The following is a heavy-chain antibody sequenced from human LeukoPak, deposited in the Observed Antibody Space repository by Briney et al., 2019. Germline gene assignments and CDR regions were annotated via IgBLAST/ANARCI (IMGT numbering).Heavy chain of an antibody. D-gene: IGHD1-26*01. V-gene: IGHV3-33*01. CDR2: IWYDGSNK. J-gene: IGHJ4*02. CDR3: ARAGVGAIYYFDY. Sequence: GGSLRLSCAASGFTFSSYGMHWVRQAPGKGLEWVAVIWYDGSNKYYADSVKGRFTISRDNSKNTLYLQMKSLRVEDTAVYYCARAGVGAIYYFDYWGQGTLVTVSS. CDR1: GFTFSSYG.